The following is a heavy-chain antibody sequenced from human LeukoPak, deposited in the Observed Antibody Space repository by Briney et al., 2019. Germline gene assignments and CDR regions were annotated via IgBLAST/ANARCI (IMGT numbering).Heavy chain of an antibody. CDR3: ARDFEDDYVWGSYSPYYFDY. V-gene: IGHV3-7*01. Sequence: KXXGSEKYYVHSVEGRFTISTDNANNSLYLQMNSLRAEDTAVYYCARDFEDDYVWGSYSPYYFDYWGQGTLVTVSS. J-gene: IGHJ4*02. D-gene: IGHD3-16*01. CDR2: KXXGSEK.